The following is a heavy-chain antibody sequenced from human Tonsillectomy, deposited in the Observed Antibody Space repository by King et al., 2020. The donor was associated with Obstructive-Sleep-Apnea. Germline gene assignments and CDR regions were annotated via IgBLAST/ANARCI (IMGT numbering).Heavy chain of an antibody. CDR2: ISWNSGSI. Sequence: VQLVESGGGLVQPGRSLRLSCAASGFTFDDYAMHWVRQAPGKGLEWVSGISWNSGSIGYADSVKGRFTISRDNAKNSLYLQMNSLRAEDTALYYCAKDIIGLLWFGEYYYGMDVWGQGTTVTVSS. D-gene: IGHD3-10*01. J-gene: IGHJ6*02. V-gene: IGHV3-9*01. CDR3: AKDIIGLLWFGEYYYGMDV. CDR1: GFTFDDYA.